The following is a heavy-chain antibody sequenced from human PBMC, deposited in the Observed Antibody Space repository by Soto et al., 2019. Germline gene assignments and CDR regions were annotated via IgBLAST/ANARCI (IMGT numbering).Heavy chain of an antibody. J-gene: IGHJ5*02. Sequence: SETLSLTCCVSGGSINSSSYFWGWVRQPPGKGLEWIGSIYYSGSTYYNPSLRSRVTISVDTSKNQFSLKLSSVTAADTAVFYCARHYSSGARNWFDPWGQGTLGTASS. V-gene: IGHV4-39*01. CDR2: IYYSGST. CDR1: GGSINSSSYF. CDR3: ARHYSSGARNWFDP. D-gene: IGHD6-19*01.